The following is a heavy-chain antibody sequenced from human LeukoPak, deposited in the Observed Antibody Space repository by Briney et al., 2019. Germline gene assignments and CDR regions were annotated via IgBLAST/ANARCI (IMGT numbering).Heavy chain of an antibody. CDR3: ARQDPRPIAAAGNFDY. D-gene: IGHD6-13*01. CDR2: IYYSGST. CDR1: GGSISSSSYY. Sequence: SETLSLTCTVSGGSISSSSYYWGWIRQPPGKGLEWIGSIYYSGSTYYNPSLKSRVTISVDTSKHQFSLKLSSVTAADTAVYYCARQDPRPIAAAGNFDYWGQGTLVTVSS. J-gene: IGHJ4*02. V-gene: IGHV4-39*01.